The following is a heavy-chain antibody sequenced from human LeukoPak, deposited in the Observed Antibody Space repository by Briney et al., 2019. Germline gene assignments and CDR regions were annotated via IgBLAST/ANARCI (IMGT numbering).Heavy chain of an antibody. J-gene: IGHJ4*02. CDR1: GFTFDDYG. CDR3: ARGDDYKSTLFDY. V-gene: IGHV4-59*01. CDR2: ISSGGST. Sequence: GSLRLSCAASGFTFDDYGMSWIRQPPGKELEWIGYISSGGSTNYNPSLKSRVTISIDTSKNQFSLKLTSATAADTAVYYCARGDDYKSTLFDYWGQGTLVTVSS. D-gene: IGHD5-12*01.